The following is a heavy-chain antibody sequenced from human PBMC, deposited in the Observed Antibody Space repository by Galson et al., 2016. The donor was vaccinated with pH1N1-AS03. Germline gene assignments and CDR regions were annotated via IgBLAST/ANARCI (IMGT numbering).Heavy chain of an antibody. D-gene: IGHD5-12*01. CDR2: INRDGSEK. Sequence: SLRLSCAASGFTFSRHCMTWVRQAPGKGLEWVANINRDGSEKDYLDSVKGRFTISRDDASNSLYLQMNSLRAEDTAMEYCARDLGYGIKGYGFDNWGQGTLVTVSS. CDR1: GFTFSRHC. CDR3: ARDLGYGIKGYGFDN. J-gene: IGHJ4*02. V-gene: IGHV3-7*01.